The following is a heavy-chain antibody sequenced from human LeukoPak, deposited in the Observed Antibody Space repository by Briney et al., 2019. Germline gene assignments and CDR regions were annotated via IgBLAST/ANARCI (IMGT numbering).Heavy chain of an antibody. CDR2: LYHSGST. CDR3: AIPYSYGSGSWLY. J-gene: IGHJ4*02. Sequence: SETLSLTCTVSGGSISSSSYYWGWIRQPPGKGLEWIGSLYHSGSTFYNPSLKSRVTISVDTSKNQFSLKLNSVTAADTAVYYCAIPYSYGSGSWLYWGQGTLVTVSS. V-gene: IGHV4-39*01. D-gene: IGHD3-10*01. CDR1: GGSISSSSYY.